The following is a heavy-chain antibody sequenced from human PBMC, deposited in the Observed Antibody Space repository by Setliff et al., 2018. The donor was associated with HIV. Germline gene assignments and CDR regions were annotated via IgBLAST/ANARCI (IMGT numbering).Heavy chain of an antibody. CDR3: AKDGDYSNWDYDAFDV. Sequence: PGGSLRLSCAASGFTFSSYGMHWVRQAPGKGLEWVAFIRYDGSNKYYADSVKGRFTISRDNSANTVDLQMNSLRAEDTAVYYCAKDGDYSNWDYDAFDVWGQGTMVTVSS. CDR1: GFTFSSYG. D-gene: IGHD1-7*01. CDR2: IRYDGSNK. V-gene: IGHV3-30*02. J-gene: IGHJ3*01.